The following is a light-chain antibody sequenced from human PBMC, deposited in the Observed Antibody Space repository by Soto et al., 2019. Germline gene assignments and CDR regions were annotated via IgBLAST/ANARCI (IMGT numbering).Light chain of an antibody. CDR1: QSVSSSY. CDR3: QQYGSSPPST. J-gene: IGKJ5*01. V-gene: IGKV3-20*01. CDR2: GAS. Sequence: EIVLTQSPGTLSLSPGERVTLTCRASQSVSSSYLAWYQQKPGQAPRLLIYGASGRASGIPDRFSGSGSGTDFTLTISRLEPEHFAVYYCQQYGSSPPSTFGQGTRLEIK.